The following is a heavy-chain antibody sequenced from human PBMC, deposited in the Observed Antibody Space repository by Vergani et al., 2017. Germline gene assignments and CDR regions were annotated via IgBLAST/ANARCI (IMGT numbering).Heavy chain of an antibody. J-gene: IGHJ5*02. V-gene: IGHV4-39*07. CDR3: AIGPRILWRYNWFDP. D-gene: IGHD2-21*01. CDR1: GGSISSSSYY. CDR2: IYYSGST. Sequence: QLQLQESGPGLVKPSETLSLTCTVSGGSISSSSYYWGWIRQPPGKGLEWIGSIYYSGSTYYNPSRKSRVTISVDTSKNQFSLKLRSVTAADTAVYYCAIGPRILWRYNWFDPWGQGTLVTVSS.